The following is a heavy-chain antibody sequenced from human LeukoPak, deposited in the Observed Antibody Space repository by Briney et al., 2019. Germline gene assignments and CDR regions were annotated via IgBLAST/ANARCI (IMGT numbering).Heavy chain of an antibody. CDR1: GYMFSDYY. CDR2: INPNSGGP. Sequence: ASVKVSCKPSGYMFSDYYIHWVRQAPGQGLEWMGWINPNSGGPKYGQKFQGRVTMTRDMSIRTAYMEVSRLRSDDTAVYYCARGACLRGVSDAFDVWGQGTMVTVSS. CDR3: ARGACLRGVSDAFDV. J-gene: IGHJ3*01. D-gene: IGHD5-12*01. V-gene: IGHV1-2*02.